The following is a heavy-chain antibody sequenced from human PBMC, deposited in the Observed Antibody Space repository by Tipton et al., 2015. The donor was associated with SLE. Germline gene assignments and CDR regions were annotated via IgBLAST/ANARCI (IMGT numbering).Heavy chain of an antibody. V-gene: IGHV4-59*01. J-gene: IGHJ3*02. Sequence: TLSLTCTVSGGSISSYYWSWIRQPPGKGLEWIGYIYYSGSTNYNPSLKSRVTISVDTSKNQFSLKLSSVAAADTAVYYCARGRDYSGSRDAFDIWGQGTMVTVSS. CDR2: IYYSGST. CDR1: GGSISSYY. D-gene: IGHD1-26*01. CDR3: ARGRDYSGSRDAFDI.